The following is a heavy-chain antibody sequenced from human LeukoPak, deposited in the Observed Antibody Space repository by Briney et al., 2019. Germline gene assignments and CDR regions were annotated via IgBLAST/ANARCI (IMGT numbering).Heavy chain of an antibody. V-gene: IGHV4-38-2*02. CDR1: GYSISSGYY. CDR2: INHSGST. D-gene: IGHD6-19*01. Sequence: TSETLSLTCTVSGYSISSGYYWSWIRQPPGKGLEWIGEINHSGSTNYNPSLKSRVTISVDTSKNQFSLKLSSVTAADTAVYYCARRRSGWADSGWRAFDIWGQGTMVTVSS. CDR3: ARRRSGWADSGWRAFDI. J-gene: IGHJ3*02.